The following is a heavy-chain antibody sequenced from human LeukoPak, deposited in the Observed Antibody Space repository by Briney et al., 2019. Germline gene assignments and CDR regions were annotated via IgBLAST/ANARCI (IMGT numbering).Heavy chain of an antibody. D-gene: IGHD2-21*02. V-gene: IGHV3-48*03. CDR1: GFTFSDFE. CDR3: ARELLLCGGDCNDY. J-gene: IGHJ4*02. Sequence: GGSLRLSCAAPGFTFSDFEMNWVRQVPGKGLEWVSHIDGGGGSIFYADSVKGRFTVSRDNAKNSLYLQMNSLRVEDTAIYYCARELLLCGGDCNDYWGQGTLVTVSS. CDR2: IDGGGGSI.